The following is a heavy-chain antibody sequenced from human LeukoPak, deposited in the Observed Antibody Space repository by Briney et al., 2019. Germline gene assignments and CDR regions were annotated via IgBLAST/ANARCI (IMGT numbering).Heavy chain of an antibody. V-gene: IGHV4-61*02. CDR2: IYTSGST. CDR1: GGSISSGSYY. D-gene: IGHD2-15*01. J-gene: IGHJ6*03. Sequence: PSQTLSLTCTVSGGSISSGSYYWSWIRQPAGKGLEWIGRIYTSGSTHYNPSLKSRVTISVDTSKNQFSLKLRSVAAADTAVYYCARDIVVVVAAELRSGIDYYYYMDVWGKGTTVAVSS. CDR3: ARDIVVVVAAELRSGIDYYYYMDV.